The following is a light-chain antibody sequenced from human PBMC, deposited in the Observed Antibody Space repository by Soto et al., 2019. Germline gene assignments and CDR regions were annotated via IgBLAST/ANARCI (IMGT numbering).Light chain of an antibody. CDR1: SSSVGVYGL. V-gene: IGLV2-11*01. CDR2: DVT. CDR3: CSYTANFAV. J-gene: IGLJ2*01. Sequence: QSALTQPRSVSGSPGQSVAISCTGTSSSVGVYGLVSWYQQHPGKAPKLILYDVTKRPSGVPDRFSGSKSGDTASLTISGLQAEDEADYYCCSYTANFAVFGGGTKVTVL.